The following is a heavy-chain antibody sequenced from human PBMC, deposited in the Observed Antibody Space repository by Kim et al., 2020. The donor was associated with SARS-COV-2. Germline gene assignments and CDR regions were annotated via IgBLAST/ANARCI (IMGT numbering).Heavy chain of an antibody. CDR3: AILGTSGLAS. CDR1: GFTFSRHW. V-gene: IGHV3-7*03. D-gene: IGHD2-2*01. CDR2: IKEDGSDK. Sequence: GGSLRLSCAASGFTFSRHWMTWVRQAPGKGLEWVAHIKEDGSDKNYVDPVKGRFTISRDNAKNSLYLQMSNLRAEDTAVYFCAILGTSGLASCGQGTLVTVSS. J-gene: IGHJ4*02.